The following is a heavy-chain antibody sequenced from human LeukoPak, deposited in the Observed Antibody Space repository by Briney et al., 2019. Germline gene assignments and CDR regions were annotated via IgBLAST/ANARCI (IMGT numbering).Heavy chain of an antibody. V-gene: IGHV1-2*02. CDR2: INPNSGGT. CDR1: GYTFTGYY. Sequence: ASVKVSCKASGYTFTGYYMQWVRQAPGQGLEWMGWINPNSGGTNYAQKFQGRVTMTRDTSISTAYMELSRLRSDDTAVYYCARVELLWFGESNGYFDYWGQGTLVTVSS. J-gene: IGHJ4*02. CDR3: ARVELLWFGESNGYFDY. D-gene: IGHD3-10*01.